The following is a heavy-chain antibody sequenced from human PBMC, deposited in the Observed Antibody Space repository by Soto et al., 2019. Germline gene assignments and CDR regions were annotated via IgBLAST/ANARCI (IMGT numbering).Heavy chain of an antibody. V-gene: IGHV4-59*01. CDR2: IYYSGST. CDR3: ARDKYPEGWFDP. CDR1: GGSISSYY. Sequence: QVQLQESGPGLVKPSETLSLTCTVSGGSISSYYWSWIRQPPGKGLEWIGYIYYSGSTNYNPSLKSRVTISVDTSKNQFSLKLSSVTAADTAVDYCARDKYPEGWFDPWGQGTLVTVSS. J-gene: IGHJ5*02. D-gene: IGHD2-2*01.